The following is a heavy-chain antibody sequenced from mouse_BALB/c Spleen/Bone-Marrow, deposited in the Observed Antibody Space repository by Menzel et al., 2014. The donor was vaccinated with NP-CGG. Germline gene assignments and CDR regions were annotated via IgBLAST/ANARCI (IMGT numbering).Heavy chain of an antibody. V-gene: IGHV3-8*02. CDR1: GDSITNAY. CDR3: ARGLGYYAMDY. J-gene: IGHJ4*01. Sequence: EVMLVESGPSLVKPSQTLSLTCSVTGDSITNAYWNWIRKFPGNKIDYMGYISYSGNTYYNPSLKSRISITRDTSKNQFFLQLNSVTTEDTATYYCARGLGYYAMDYWGQGTSVTVSS. CDR2: ISYSGNT. D-gene: IGHD4-1*01.